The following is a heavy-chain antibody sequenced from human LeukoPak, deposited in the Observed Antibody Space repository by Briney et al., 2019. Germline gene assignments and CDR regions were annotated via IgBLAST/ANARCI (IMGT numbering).Heavy chain of an antibody. J-gene: IGHJ4*02. Sequence: GGSLRFSCAASGFTFSSYSMNWVRPSQGQGLVGGSYISSSGRTAYYADSVRGRFTISRDNAKNSLYLQMNSLRAEDTAVYYCAREVRYFALGDYWGQGILVTVSS. CDR1: GFTFSSYS. CDR2: ISSSGRTA. V-gene: IGHV3-48*04. D-gene: IGHD3-9*01. CDR3: AREVRYFALGDY.